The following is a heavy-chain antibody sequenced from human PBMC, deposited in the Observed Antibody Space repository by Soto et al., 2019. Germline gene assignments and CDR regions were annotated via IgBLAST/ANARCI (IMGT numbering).Heavy chain of an antibody. D-gene: IGHD6-6*01. CDR1: GFTFSSYS. CDR3: ARGDSEYSSSWLYYYYGMDV. J-gene: IGHJ6*02. CDR2: ISSSSSTI. Sequence: GGSLRLSCAASGFTFSSYSMNWVRQAPGKGLEWVSYISSSSSTIYYADSVKGRFTISRDNAENSLYLQMNSLRAEDTAVYYCARGDSEYSSSWLYYYYGMDVWGQGTTVTVSS. V-gene: IGHV3-48*01.